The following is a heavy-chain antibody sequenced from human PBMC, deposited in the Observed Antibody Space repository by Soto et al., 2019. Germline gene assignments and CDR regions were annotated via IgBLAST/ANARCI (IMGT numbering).Heavy chain of an antibody. J-gene: IGHJ4*02. CDR1: GDSVSSNSAA. CDR3: ARGTYYFDY. CDR2: TYYRSKWYN. Sequence: PXQTLSLPSAISGDSVSSNSAACDLIRQSPSRGLEWLGRTYYRSKWYNDYAVSVKSRITINPDTSKKQFSLQLNSVTPEDTAVYYCARGTYYFDYWGQGTLVTVSS. V-gene: IGHV6-1*01.